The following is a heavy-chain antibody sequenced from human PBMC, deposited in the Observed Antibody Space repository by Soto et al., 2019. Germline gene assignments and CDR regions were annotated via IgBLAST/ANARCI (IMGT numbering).Heavy chain of an antibody. J-gene: IGHJ6*02. CDR2: IAFDGSQE. V-gene: IGHV3-30*18. CDR1: GFSFNTSG. Sequence: QVQLVESGGGVVQPGRALRLSCAASGFSFNTSGMHWVRQAPGKGLEWVAVIAFDGSQEFYGDSVRGRFTISRDNSKNTLFLQMKGLTPEDTAVYYCANKVRVTNYLYYGMDVWGQGTTVTVSS. CDR3: ANKVRVTNYLYYGMDV. D-gene: IGHD2-21*02.